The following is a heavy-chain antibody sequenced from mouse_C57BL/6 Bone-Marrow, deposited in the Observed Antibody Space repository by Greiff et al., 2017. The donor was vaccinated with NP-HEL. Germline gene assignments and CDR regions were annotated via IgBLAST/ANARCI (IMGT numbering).Heavy chain of an antibody. J-gene: IGHJ3*01. CDR2: IDPSDSET. CDR1: GYTFTSYW. Sequence: QVQLQQPGAELVRPGSSVKLSCKASGYTFTSYWMHWVKQRPIQGLEWIGNIDPSDSETHYNQKFKDKATLTVDKSSSTAYMQLSSLTSEDSAVYYGARGIYYGRSLWFAYWGQGTLVTVSA. V-gene: IGHV1-52*01. CDR3: ARGIYYGRSLWFAY. D-gene: IGHD1-1*01.